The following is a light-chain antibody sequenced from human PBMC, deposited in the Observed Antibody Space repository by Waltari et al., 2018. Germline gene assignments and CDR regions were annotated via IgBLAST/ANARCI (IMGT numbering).Light chain of an antibody. J-gene: IGLJ1*01. CDR3: SSYTRSDTYV. V-gene: IGLV2-14*01. Sequence: QSALTQPASVSGSPGQSITISCTGTSSDVGAYNFVSCNQQPPGKAPNLMFLEVSNRPSWVSNRFPGSTSGNTASLTISALQAEDEADYHCSSYTRSDTYVFGAGTKVTVL. CDR2: EVS. CDR1: SSDVGAYNF.